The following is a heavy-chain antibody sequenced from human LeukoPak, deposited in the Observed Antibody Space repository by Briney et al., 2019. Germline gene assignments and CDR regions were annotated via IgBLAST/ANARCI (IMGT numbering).Heavy chain of an antibody. CDR3: AKGVQQLVTYYYYMDV. CDR1: GFTFSSYA. J-gene: IGHJ6*03. D-gene: IGHD6-13*01. CDR2: ISGSGGST. V-gene: IGHV3-23*01. Sequence: GGSLRLSCAASGFTFSSYAMSWVRQAPGKGLEWVSAISGSGGSTYYADSVRGRFTISRDNSKNTLYLQMNSLRAEDTAVYYCAKGVQQLVTYYYYMDVWGKGTTVTVSS.